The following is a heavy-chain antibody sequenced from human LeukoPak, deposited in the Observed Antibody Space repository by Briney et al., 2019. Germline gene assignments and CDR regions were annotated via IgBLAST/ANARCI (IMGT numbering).Heavy chain of an antibody. V-gene: IGHV4-31*03. CDR1: GGSISSGGYY. Sequence: SETLSLTCTVSGGSISSGGYYRSWIRQHPGKGLEWIGYIYYSGSTYYNPSLKSRVTISVDTSKNQFSLKLSSVTAADTAVYYCASRSSHSGSYYDPWGQGTLVTVSS. D-gene: IGHD1-26*01. CDR3: ASRSSHSGSYYDP. CDR2: IYYSGST. J-gene: IGHJ5*02.